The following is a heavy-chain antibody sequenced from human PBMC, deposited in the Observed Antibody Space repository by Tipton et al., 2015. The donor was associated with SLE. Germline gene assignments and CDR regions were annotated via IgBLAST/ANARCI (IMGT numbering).Heavy chain of an antibody. CDR3: ARGYTPDGFEL. D-gene: IGHD5-18*01. Sequence: LRLSCTVSGGSISTFYWTWIRQPPGKGLEWIGYIFYSDNTNYNPSLKSRVTISVDTSKNQFSLELNSATAADTAVYYCARGYTPDGFELWGPGTMVTASS. CDR1: GGSISTFY. J-gene: IGHJ3*01. CDR2: IFYSDNT. V-gene: IGHV4-59*01.